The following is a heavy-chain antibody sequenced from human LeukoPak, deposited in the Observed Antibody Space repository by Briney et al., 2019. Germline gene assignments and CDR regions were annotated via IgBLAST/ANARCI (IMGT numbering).Heavy chain of an antibody. CDR1: GFTFSSNW. Sequence: LTGGSLRLACAVSGFTFSSNWMSSVRQATGKVLEEVANITQDGSEEYYVDSVKGRFIISRDNAKNSLYLQMNSLRVEDTAVYYCASHQGYRHDYWGQGTLVTVSS. CDR2: ITQDGSEE. D-gene: IGHD2-15*01. V-gene: IGHV3-7*01. J-gene: IGHJ4*02. CDR3: ASHQGYRHDY.